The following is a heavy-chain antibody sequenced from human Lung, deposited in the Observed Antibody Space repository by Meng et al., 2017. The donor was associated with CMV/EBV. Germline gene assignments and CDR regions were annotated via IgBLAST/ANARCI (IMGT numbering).Heavy chain of an antibody. J-gene: IGHJ6*02. CDR3: ARVGAARPGGVYYYYGMDV. D-gene: IGHD6-6*01. CDR2: INWNGGST. CDR1: GFTFDDYG. Sequence: SXAASGFTFDDYGMSWVRQAPGKGLEWVSGINWNGGSTGYADSVKGRFTISRDNAKNSLYLQMNSLRAEDTALYYCARVGAARPGGVYYYYGMDVWXQGTXVTVSS. V-gene: IGHV3-20*04.